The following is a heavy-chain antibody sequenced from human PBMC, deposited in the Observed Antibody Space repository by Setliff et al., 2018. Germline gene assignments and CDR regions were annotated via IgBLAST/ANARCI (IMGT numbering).Heavy chain of an antibody. J-gene: IGHJ6*02. V-gene: IGHV2-5*02. Sequence: SGPTLVNPTQTLTLTCSFSGFSLSSNGVGVGWIRQPPGKAPEWLGIIYWDDDKRYSPSLKHRLTITKDTSRSQVILTMTNVEPVDTATYYCARIGTSSVLYGMDVWGQGTTVTVSS. CDR2: IYWDDDK. CDR1: GFSLSSNGVG. CDR3: ARIGTSSVLYGMDV. D-gene: IGHD3-22*01.